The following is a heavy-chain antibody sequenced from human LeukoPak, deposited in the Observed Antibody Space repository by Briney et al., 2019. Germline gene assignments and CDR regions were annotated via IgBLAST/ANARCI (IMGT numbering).Heavy chain of an antibody. CDR1: GFTFGKYW. CDR3: ARDQYDTWSRRGNFDS. Sequence: GGSLRLSCVASGFTFGKYWMSWVRQAPGKGLEWVANIKLDGSKKNYVDSVKGRFTISRDNTKNSLYLQMNSLRVGDTAVLYCARDQYDTWSRRGNFDSWGQGTLVIVSS. D-gene: IGHD3-3*01. J-gene: IGHJ4*02. CDR2: IKLDGSKK. V-gene: IGHV3-7*03.